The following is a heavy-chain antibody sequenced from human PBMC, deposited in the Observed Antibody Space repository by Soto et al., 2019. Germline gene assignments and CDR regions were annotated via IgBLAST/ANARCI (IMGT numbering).Heavy chain of an antibody. D-gene: IGHD1-1*01. CDR3: KRGPRSTSTGTGAF. CDR1: GFTFTMDL. J-gene: IGHJ4*02. Sequence: RVSLILSCGASGFTFTMDLMHWVRQVPGKGPEWVSRINDDGISTNYADSVKGRFTISRDNAKNTLYLQMNALRVEDTAVYYCKRGPRSTSTGTGAFWGQGT. CDR2: INDDGIST. V-gene: IGHV3-74*01.